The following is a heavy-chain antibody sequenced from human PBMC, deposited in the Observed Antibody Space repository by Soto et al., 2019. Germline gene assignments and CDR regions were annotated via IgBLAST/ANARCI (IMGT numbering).Heavy chain of an antibody. D-gene: IGHD3-22*01. CDR1: GASISGYY. V-gene: IGHV4-59*01. CDR2: IHYSGST. Sequence: QVQLQESGPGLVKPSETLSLTCTVSGASISGYYWSWIRQSPEKGLEWIVYIHYSGSTNYNPSLESRVTISVDTSKNQFYLKMSSVTAADTAVYYCAKEGFSSGFIFDYWGQGILVTVSS. CDR3: AKEGFSSGFIFDY. J-gene: IGHJ4*02.